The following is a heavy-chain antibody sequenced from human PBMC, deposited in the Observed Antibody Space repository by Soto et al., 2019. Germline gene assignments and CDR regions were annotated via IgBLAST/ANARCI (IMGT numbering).Heavy chain of an antibody. V-gene: IGHV4-31*03. Sequence: TLSLPFSVSGDSVSNSDGYYWIWIRQHPGLGLEYVGYIYYRGSTYYNPSLEGRLTIPADTSKNHFSLRLSSVTAADTAVYYCAREVFGSGTYDAFDVWGQGTMVTVSS. CDR3: AREVFGSGTYDAFDV. J-gene: IGHJ3*01. CDR2: IYYRGST. D-gene: IGHD3-10*01. CDR1: GDSVSNSDGYY.